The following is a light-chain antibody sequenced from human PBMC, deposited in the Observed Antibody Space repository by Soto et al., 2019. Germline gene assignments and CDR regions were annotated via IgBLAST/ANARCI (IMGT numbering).Light chain of an antibody. CDR3: QQYANSPMLT. J-gene: IGKJ4*01. CDR1: QTVSHNY. V-gene: IGKV3-20*01. Sequence: EIVLTQSPGTLSLSPGERATLSCRASQTVSHNYLAWYQQRPGQAPRLLIYGASNRANGIPNRFSGGGSGTDFTLTINRLEPEDFAVYFCQQYANSPMLTFGGGTKVEIK. CDR2: GAS.